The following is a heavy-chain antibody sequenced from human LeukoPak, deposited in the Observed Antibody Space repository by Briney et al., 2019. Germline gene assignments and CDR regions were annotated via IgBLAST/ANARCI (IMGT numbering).Heavy chain of an antibody. V-gene: IGHV4-38-2*01. CDR3: AEGGGGFLEWLPYNWFDP. CDR2: IYHSGST. J-gene: IGHJ5*02. Sequence: SETLSLTCAVPGYSISSGYYWGWIRQPPGKGLEWIGSIYHSGSTYYNPSLKSRVTISVDTSKNQFSLKLSSVTAADTAVYYCAEGGGGFLEWLPYNWFDPWGQGTLVTVSS. CDR1: GYSISSGYY. D-gene: IGHD3-3*01.